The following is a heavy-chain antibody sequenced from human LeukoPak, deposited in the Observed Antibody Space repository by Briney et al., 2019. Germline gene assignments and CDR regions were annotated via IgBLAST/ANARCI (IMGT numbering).Heavy chain of an antibody. CDR1: GFTFSSYW. D-gene: IGHD6-19*01. V-gene: IGHV3-7*01. CDR3: ARDSGSGWYYDAFDI. Sequence: GGSLRLSCAASGFTFSSYWMSWVRQAPGKGLECVANIKQDGSEKYYVDSVKGRFTISRDNAKNSLYLQMNSLRAEDTAVYYCARDSGSGWYYDAFDIWGQGTMVTVSS. CDR2: IKQDGSEK. J-gene: IGHJ3*02.